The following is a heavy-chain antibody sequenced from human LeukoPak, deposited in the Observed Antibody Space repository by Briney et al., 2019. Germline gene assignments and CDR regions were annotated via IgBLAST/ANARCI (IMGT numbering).Heavy chain of an antibody. J-gene: IGHJ4*02. CDR1: GLTFSSYS. D-gene: IGHD7-27*01. CDR3: ARDVTGDAGDY. CDR2: ISSSSSYI. V-gene: IGHV3-21*01. Sequence: GGSLRLSCAASGLTFSSYSMNWVRQAPGKGLEWVSSISSSSSYIYYADSVKGRFTISRDNAKNSLYLQMSSLRAEDTAVYYCARDVTGDAGDYWGQGTLVTVSS.